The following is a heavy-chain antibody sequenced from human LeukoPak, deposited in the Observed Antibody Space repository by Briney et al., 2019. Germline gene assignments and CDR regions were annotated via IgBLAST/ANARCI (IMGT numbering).Heavy chain of an antibody. Sequence: PSESLSLTYTVAGYSISSGYYWGWIRQPPGKGLEWIGSIYHSGSTYYNPSLKSRVTISVDTSKNQFSLKLSSVTAADTAVYYCARAGRHGYSYGYFDYWGQGTLVTVSS. D-gene: IGHD5-18*01. CDR1: GYSISSGYY. CDR3: ARAGRHGYSYGYFDY. J-gene: IGHJ4*02. V-gene: IGHV4-38-2*02. CDR2: IYHSGST.